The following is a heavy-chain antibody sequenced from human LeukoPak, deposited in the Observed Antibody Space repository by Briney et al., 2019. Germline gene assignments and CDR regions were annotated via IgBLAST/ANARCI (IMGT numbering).Heavy chain of an antibody. CDR3: ASYYASGVSAYNYYGMNV. Sequence: SETLSLTCAVSGYSISSGYYWGWIRQPPGKGLEWIGSMYHNRGAYYNPSLKSRVTISMDTSKNQFSLRLSSVTAADTAVYYCASYYASGVSAYNYYGMNVWGKGTTVTVSS. CDR1: GYSISSGYY. D-gene: IGHD3-10*01. V-gene: IGHV4-38-2*01. J-gene: IGHJ6*04. CDR2: MYHNRGA.